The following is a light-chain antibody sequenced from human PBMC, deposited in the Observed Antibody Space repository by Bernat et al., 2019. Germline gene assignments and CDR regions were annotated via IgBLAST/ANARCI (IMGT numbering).Light chain of an antibody. CDR3: AAWDDSLNGV. CDR2: SNN. CDR1: SSNIGSNT. J-gene: IGLJ3*02. Sequence: QSVLTQPPSASGTPGQRVTISCSGSSSNIGSNTVNWYQQLPGTAPKLLIYSNNQRPSGVPDRFSGSKSGTSASLAISGVQSGDEDDYYCAAWDDSLNGVFGGGTKLTVL. V-gene: IGLV1-44*01.